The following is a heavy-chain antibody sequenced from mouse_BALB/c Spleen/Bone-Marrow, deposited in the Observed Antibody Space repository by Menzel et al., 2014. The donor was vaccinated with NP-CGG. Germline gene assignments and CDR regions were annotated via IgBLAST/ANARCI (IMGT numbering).Heavy chain of an antibody. CDR3: TRWNYYGSSYDY. CDR1: GHTFTSYW. J-gene: IGHJ2*01. D-gene: IGHD1-1*01. Sequence: EVQGVESGTVLARPGASVKMSCKASGHTFTSYWMHWVKQRPGQGLEWIGAIYPGNSDTSYNQKFKGKAKLTAVTSTSTAYMELSSLTNEDSAVYYCTRWNYYGSSYDYWGQGTTLTVSS. CDR2: IYPGNSDT. V-gene: IGHV1-5*01.